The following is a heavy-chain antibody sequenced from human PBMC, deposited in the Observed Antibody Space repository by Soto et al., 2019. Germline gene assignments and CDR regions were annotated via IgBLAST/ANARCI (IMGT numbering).Heavy chain of an antibody. CDR3: ASPRRGGMTTVVTRPHDAFDI. J-gene: IGHJ3*02. CDR1: GYTFTYRY. CDR2: ITPFNGNT. V-gene: IGHV1-45*02. D-gene: IGHD4-17*01. Sequence: SVKVSCKASGYTFTYRYLHWVRQAPGQALEWMGWITPFNGNTNYAQKFQDRVSITRDRSMSTAYMELSSLRSEDTAMYYCASPRRGGMTTVVTRPHDAFDIWGQGTMVTVSS.